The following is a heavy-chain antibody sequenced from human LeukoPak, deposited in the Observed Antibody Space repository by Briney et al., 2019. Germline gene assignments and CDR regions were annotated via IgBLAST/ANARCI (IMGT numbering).Heavy chain of an antibody. D-gene: IGHD4-23*01. Sequence: SETLSLTCAVYGGSFSGYYWSWIRQPPGKGLEWIGEINHSGSTNYNPSLKSRVTISVDTSKNQFSLKLSSVTAADTAVYYRARGLVRGPWGQGTLVTVSS. CDR3: ARGLVRGP. CDR2: INHSGST. CDR1: GGSFSGYY. J-gene: IGHJ5*02. V-gene: IGHV4-34*01.